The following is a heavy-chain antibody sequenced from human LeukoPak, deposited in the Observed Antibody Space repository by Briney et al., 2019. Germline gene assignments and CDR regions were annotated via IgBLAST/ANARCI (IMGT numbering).Heavy chain of an antibody. CDR2: IYYSGST. Sequence: SETLSITCTVSGGSISSYYWSWIRQPPGKGLEWIGYIYYSGSTNYNPSLKSRVTISVDTSKNQFSLKLSSVTAADTAVYYCARSGYSSPVGRFDPWGQGTLITVSS. CDR1: GGSISSYY. CDR3: ARSGYSSPVGRFDP. J-gene: IGHJ5*02. V-gene: IGHV4-59*01. D-gene: IGHD6-13*01.